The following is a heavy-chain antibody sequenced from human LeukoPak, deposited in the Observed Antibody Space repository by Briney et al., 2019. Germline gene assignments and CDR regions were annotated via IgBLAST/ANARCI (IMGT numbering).Heavy chain of an antibody. CDR3: ARELEWLSRYYYYGMDV. D-gene: IGHD3-3*01. J-gene: IGHJ6*02. CDR1: GFTLSSYW. CDR2: IKQDGSEK. Sequence: PGGSLRLSCVASGFTLSSYWMSWVRPAPRKGLEWVADIKQDGSEKYYVDTVEGRFTISRDNAKNSLYLQMNRLRAEDTAVYYCARELEWLSRYYYYGMDVWGQGTTVTVSS. V-gene: IGHV3-7*01.